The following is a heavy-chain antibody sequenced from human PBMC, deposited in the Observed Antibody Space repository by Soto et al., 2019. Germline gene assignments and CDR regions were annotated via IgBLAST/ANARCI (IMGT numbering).Heavy chain of an antibody. CDR2: ISGSGGST. CDR1: GFTFSSYA. V-gene: IGHV3-23*01. D-gene: IGHD3-9*01. J-gene: IGHJ4*02. CDR3: AKDPHYYDILTGYYPFLFDY. Sequence: GSLRLSCAASGFTFSSYAMSWVRQAPGKGLEWVSAISGSGGSTYYADSVKGRFTISRDNSKNTLYLQMNSLRAEDTAVYYCAKDPHYYDILTGYYPFLFDYWGQGTLVTVSS.